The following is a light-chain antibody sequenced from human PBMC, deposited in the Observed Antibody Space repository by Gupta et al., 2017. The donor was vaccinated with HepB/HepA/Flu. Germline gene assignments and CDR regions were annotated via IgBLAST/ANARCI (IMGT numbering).Light chain of an antibody. CDR1: QSLLHSDGYNY. J-gene: IGKJ2*01. CDR2: LGT. CDR3: MQALQTPYT. V-gene: IGKV2-28*01. Sequence: DIAMTKYPLFLPVTHGQPAPISCRSSQSLLHSDGYNYLDWYLQNPGQSPQLLIYLGTNRASGVPNRFSGSGSGTDFTLKISRVEAEDVGDYYCMQALQTPYTFGQGTKLEIK.